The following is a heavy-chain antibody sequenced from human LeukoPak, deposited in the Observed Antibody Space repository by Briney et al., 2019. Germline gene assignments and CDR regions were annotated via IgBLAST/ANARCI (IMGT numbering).Heavy chain of an antibody. Sequence: ASVKVSCKASGYAFTSYGISWVRQAPGQGLEWMGWISAYNGNTNYAQKLQGRVTMTTDTSTSTAYMELRSLRSDDTAVYYCARVSGSSWYVALHPGYFDYWGQGTLVTVSS. D-gene: IGHD6-13*01. CDR2: ISAYNGNT. CDR3: ARVSGSSWYVALHPGYFDY. CDR1: GYAFTSYG. V-gene: IGHV1-18*01. J-gene: IGHJ4*02.